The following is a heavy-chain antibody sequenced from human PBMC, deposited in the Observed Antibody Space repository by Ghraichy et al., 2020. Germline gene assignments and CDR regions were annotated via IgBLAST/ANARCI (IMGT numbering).Heavy chain of an antibody. D-gene: IGHD1-1*01. J-gene: IGHJ4*02. CDR3: VKGFVSQLRYYFDY. CDR2: ISSNGGST. CDR1: GFTFSSYA. Sequence: GESLNISCSASGFTFSSYAMHWVRQAPGKGLEYVSAISSNGGSTYYADSVKGRFTISRDNSKNTLYLQMSSLRAEDTAVYYCVKGFVSQLRYYFDYWGQGTLVTVSS. V-gene: IGHV3-64D*06.